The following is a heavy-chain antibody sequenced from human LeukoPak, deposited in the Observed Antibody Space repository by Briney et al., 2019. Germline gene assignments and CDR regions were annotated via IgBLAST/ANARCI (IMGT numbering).Heavy chain of an antibody. CDR1: GVSISSYY. V-gene: IGHV4-59*01. CDR3: ARAWSDGTGYFIDF. Sequence: KPSETLSLTCSVSGVSISSYYWSWVRQPPGEGLEWIGYMYSSGRNNYNSSLKSRVTIALDTSQNQFSLKLRSVTAADTAVYYCARAWSDGTGYFIDFWGQGILVAVSS. D-gene: IGHD3-22*01. CDR2: MYSSGRN. J-gene: IGHJ4*02.